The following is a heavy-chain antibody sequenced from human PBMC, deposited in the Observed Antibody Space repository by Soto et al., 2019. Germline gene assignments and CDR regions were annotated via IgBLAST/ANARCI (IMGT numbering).Heavy chain of an antibody. CDR1: GDSINSSPYY. Sequence: SETLSLTFTVSGDSINSSPYYWGWIRQPPGKGLEWIGNIYSSGTTYYNSSLETRVTISLDTSRNQFSLKLNSVTAADTAVYYCARRPLGYCSGGSCYRPYYFDYWGQGILVTAPQ. CDR3: ARRPLGYCSGGSCYRPYYFDY. V-gene: IGHV4-39*01. CDR2: IYSSGTT. D-gene: IGHD2-15*01. J-gene: IGHJ4*02.